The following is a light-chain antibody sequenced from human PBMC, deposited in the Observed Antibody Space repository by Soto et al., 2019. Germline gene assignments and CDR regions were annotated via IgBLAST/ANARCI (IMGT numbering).Light chain of an antibody. CDR3: QEYHGSPVT. Sequence: EIMLRQSPDTLSLYPGERATLSCRASQSIRNGRLAWYQQKPGQAPRLVIFDASNRASGTPERFSGSGSGTDFTLTIARLEPEDFAVYYCQEYHGSPVTFGLGTRPEIK. V-gene: IGKV3-20*01. CDR1: QSIRNGR. J-gene: IGKJ5*01. CDR2: DAS.